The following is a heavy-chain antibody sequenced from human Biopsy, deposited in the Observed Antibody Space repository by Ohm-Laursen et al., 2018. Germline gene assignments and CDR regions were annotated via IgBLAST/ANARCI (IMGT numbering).Heavy chain of an antibody. J-gene: IGHJ4*02. CDR3: ARGEVTFGELIVSLDS. Sequence: GASVKVSCKTSGYNFISYSINWVRQAPGQGLEWMGWIRPLNGDTEYGQKFQDRVTMTTDTSTSTVYMELTSLRSDDTAVYYCARGEVTFGELIVSLDSWGQGTLVTVSS. D-gene: IGHD3-16*02. CDR2: IRPLNGDT. V-gene: IGHV1-18*01. CDR1: GYNFISYS.